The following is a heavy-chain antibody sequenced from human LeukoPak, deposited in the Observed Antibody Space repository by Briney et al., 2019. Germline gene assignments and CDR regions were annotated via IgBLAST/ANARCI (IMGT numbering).Heavy chain of an antibody. Sequence: PGGSLRLSCAASGFTFSSYAMHWVRQAPGKGLEWVAVISYDGSNKYYADSVKGRFTISRDNSKNTLYLQMNSLRAEDTAVYYCARDCFPYGGNAPFDYWGQGTLVTVSS. D-gene: IGHD4-23*01. V-gene: IGHV3-30-3*01. CDR3: ARDCFPYGGNAPFDY. CDR1: GFTFSSYA. J-gene: IGHJ4*02. CDR2: ISYDGSNK.